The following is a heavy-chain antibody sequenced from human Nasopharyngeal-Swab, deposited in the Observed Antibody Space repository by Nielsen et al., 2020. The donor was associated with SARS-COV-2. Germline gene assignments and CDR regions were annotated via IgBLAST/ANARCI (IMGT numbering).Heavy chain of an antibody. D-gene: IGHD2-2*01. CDR1: GGSFSGYY. V-gene: IGHV4-34*01. CDR3: ARGKEYQLLFDAFDI. Sequence: SETLSLTCAVYGGSFSGYYWSWIRQPPGKGLEWIGEINHSGSTNYNPSLKSRVTISVDTSKNQFSLKLSSVTAADTAVYYCARGKEYQLLFDAFDIWGQGTMVTASS. J-gene: IGHJ3*02. CDR2: INHSGST.